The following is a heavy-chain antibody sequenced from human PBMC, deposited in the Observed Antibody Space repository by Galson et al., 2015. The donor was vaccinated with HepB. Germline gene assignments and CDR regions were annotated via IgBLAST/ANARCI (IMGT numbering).Heavy chain of an antibody. CDR3: TTARRSLLWFGESIPGGYFDL. D-gene: IGHD3-10*01. J-gene: IGHJ2*01. Sequence: SLRLSCAASGFTFSNAWMNWVRQAPGKGLEWVGRIKSKTDGGTTDYAAPVKGRFTISRDDSKNTLYLQMNSLKTEDTAVYYCTTARRSLLWFGESIPGGYFDLWGRGTLVTVSS. CDR2: IKSKTDGGTT. V-gene: IGHV3-15*07. CDR1: GFTFSNAW.